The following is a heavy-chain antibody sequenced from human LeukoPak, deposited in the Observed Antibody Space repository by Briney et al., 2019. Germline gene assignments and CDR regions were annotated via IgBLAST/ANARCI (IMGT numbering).Heavy chain of an antibody. CDR2: VMAIFGGV. CDR1: RGTFDSYG. D-gene: IGHD3-22*01. J-gene: IGHJ4*02. V-gene: IGHV1-69*05. Sequence: ASVKVSCKAPRGTFDSYGISWVRQAPGQGLEWMGGVMAIFGGVKYGQKFQGRATITTDASTSTAYMELSSLTSGDTGIYYCARGELGDRSGFSFFDYWGQGTLVTVSS. CDR3: ARGELGDRSGFSFFDY.